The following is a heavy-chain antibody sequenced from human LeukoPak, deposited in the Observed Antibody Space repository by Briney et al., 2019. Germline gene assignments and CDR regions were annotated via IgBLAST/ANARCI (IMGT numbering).Heavy chain of an antibody. CDR3: ARSKRGWFDAFDI. Sequence: SSETLSLTCSVSGDSVSNTNYYWGWIRQPPGKGLEWIGNILYNERTYYSPSLQSRVTVSVDTSKNQFSLNLISVTAADTAVYYCARSKRGWFDAFDIWGQGTMVTVSS. V-gene: IGHV4-39*01. D-gene: IGHD6-19*01. CDR1: GDSVSNTNYY. J-gene: IGHJ3*02. CDR2: ILYNERT.